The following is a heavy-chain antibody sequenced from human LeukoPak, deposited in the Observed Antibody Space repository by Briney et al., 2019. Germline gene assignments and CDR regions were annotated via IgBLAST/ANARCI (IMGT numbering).Heavy chain of an antibody. CDR1: GFTFNNYA. Sequence: GGSLRLSCAASGFTFNNYAMRWVRQAPGKGLEWVSSISGSGGNTYYADSVKGRFTISRDNSKNTLYLQMNSLRAADTAVYYCAKDRRITMAGTVDYFDYWGQGTLVTVSS. CDR2: ISGSGGNT. D-gene: IGHD6-19*01. V-gene: IGHV3-23*01. CDR3: AKDRRITMAGTVDYFDY. J-gene: IGHJ4*02.